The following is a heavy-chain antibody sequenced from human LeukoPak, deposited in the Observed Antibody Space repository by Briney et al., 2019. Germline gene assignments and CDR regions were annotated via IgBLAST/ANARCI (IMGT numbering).Heavy chain of an antibody. J-gene: IGHJ5*02. V-gene: IGHV4-59*01. CDR1: GDALNTYY. CDR2: ISNSGTT. Sequence: PSETLSLTCTVSGDALNTYYWTWIRQAPGKGLEWFCYISNSGTTDYNTSLKSRVTMSVETSHNAFSLWLTSVPAADTPMYFSGRVVRGAVTSNCFDPWGQGTLVTVSS. CDR3: GRVVRGAVTSNCFDP. D-gene: IGHD4-17*01.